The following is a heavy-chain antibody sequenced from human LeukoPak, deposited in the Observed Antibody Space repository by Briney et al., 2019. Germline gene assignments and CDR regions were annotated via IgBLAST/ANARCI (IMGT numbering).Heavy chain of an antibody. CDR2: ISYDGSNK. D-gene: IGHD4/OR15-4a*01. V-gene: IGHV3-30*04. J-gene: IGHJ4*02. CDR1: GSTFSSYA. CDR3: ARRAGAYSHPYDY. Sequence: PGRSLRLSCAASGSTFSSYAMHWVRQAPGKGLEWVAVISYDGSNKYYDDSVKGRFTISRDNSKNTLYLQMNSLRAEDTAVYYCARRAGAYSHPYDYWGQGTLVTVSS.